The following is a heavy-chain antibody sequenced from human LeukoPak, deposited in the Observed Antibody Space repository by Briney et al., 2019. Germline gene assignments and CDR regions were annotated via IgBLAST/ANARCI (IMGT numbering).Heavy chain of an antibody. Sequence: SETLSLTCTVSGGSISNYYWTWIRQPPGKGLEWIGYISYSGSTNYNPSLKSRVTISEDTSKNQFSLKLNSVTAADTALYYCARAPNTMVYDYWGQGTLVTVSS. J-gene: IGHJ4*02. V-gene: IGHV4-59*01. CDR2: ISYSGST. D-gene: IGHD3-10*01. CDR1: GGSISNYY. CDR3: ARAPNTMVYDY.